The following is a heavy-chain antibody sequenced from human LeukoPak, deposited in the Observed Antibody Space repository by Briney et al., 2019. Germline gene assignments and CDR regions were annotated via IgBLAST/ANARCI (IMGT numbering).Heavy chain of an antibody. J-gene: IGHJ4*02. CDR2: IYYSGST. Sequence: SGTLSLTCTVSGGSISSYYWSWIRQPPGKGLEWIGYIYYSGSTNYNPSLKSRVTISVDTSKNQFSLKLSSVTAADTAVYYCAREAGIAVAGTFSRPYYFDYWGQGTLVTVSS. D-gene: IGHD6-19*01. CDR3: AREAGIAVAGTFSRPYYFDY. V-gene: IGHV4-59*01. CDR1: GGSISSYY.